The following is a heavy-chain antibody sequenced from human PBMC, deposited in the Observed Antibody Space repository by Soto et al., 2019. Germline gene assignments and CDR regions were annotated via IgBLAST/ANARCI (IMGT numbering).Heavy chain of an antibody. Sequence: QVQLQQWGAGLLKPSETLSLTCAVYDGSFSGYYWSWIRQPPGKVLEWIGEINHSGSTNCNPSLKSRRTISVDTSKHQFSLQLSSVTAADTAVYYCARGRVDLRYGSSTRCYSSKCRFGPWGQGTLVTVSS. V-gene: IGHV4-34*01. CDR1: DGSFSGYY. CDR2: INHSGST. D-gene: IGHD2-2*01. J-gene: IGHJ5*02. CDR3: ARGRVDLRYGSSTRCYSSKCRFGP.